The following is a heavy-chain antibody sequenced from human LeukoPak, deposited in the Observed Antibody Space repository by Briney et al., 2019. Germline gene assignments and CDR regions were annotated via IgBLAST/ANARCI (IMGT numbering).Heavy chain of an antibody. CDR2: INPNSGGT. CDR3: ARRPLSYYYYYMDV. J-gene: IGHJ6*03. CDR1: GYTFTGYY. D-gene: IGHD2/OR15-2a*01. Sequence: GASVKVSCKASGYTFTGYYMHWVRQAPGQGLEWMGWINPNSGGTNYAQKFQGRVTMTRDTSISTAYMELSRLRSGDTAVYYCARRPLSYYYYYMDVWGKGTTVTISS. V-gene: IGHV1-2*02.